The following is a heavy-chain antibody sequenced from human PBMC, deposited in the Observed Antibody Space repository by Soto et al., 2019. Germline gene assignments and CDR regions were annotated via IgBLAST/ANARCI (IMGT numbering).Heavy chain of an antibody. CDR2: IYYSGST. CDR1: GGSISNFY. D-gene: IGHD6-19*01. J-gene: IGHJ4*02. Sequence: SETLSLTCTVSGGSISNFYWSWIRQPPGKGLEWIGYIYYSGSTNYNPSLESRVTISVDTSKNQFSLKLSSVTAADTAVYYCARVRWTVAGPGHFDYWGQGTLVTVSS. V-gene: IGHV4-59*01. CDR3: ARVRWTVAGPGHFDY.